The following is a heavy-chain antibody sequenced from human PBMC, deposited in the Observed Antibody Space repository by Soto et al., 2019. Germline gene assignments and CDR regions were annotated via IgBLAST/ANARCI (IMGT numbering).Heavy chain of an antibody. CDR2: IYWDDEK. V-gene: IGHV2-5*02. J-gene: IGHJ3*02. CDR1: GFSLSDNGVG. D-gene: IGHD1-26*01. CDR3: AHRLTWDAFDI. Sequence: QITLKESGPTLVKRTQTLTLTCTFSGFSLSDNGVGVGWIRQRPGKALEWLALIYWDDEKIYSPSLKTRLTITKDTSKNQVLLTMTNMDPVDTATYYCAHRLTWDAFDIWGQGTMVTVSS.